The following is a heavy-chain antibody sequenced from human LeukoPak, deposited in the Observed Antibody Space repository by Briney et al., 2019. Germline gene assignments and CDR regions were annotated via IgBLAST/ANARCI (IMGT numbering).Heavy chain of an antibody. J-gene: IGHJ4*02. CDR3: AKGEHGSDVSNFDY. V-gene: IGHV3-23*01. CDR2: ISGSGGST. Sequence: GGSLRLSCAASGFTVSINDMTWVRQAPGKGLEWVSAISGSGGSTYYADSVKGRFTISRDNSKNTLYLQMNSLRAEDTAVYCCAKGEHGSDVSNFDYWGQGTLVTVSS. D-gene: IGHD1-26*01. CDR1: GFTVSIND.